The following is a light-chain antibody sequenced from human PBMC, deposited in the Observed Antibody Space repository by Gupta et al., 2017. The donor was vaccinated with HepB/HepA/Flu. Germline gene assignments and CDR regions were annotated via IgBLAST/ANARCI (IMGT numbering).Light chain of an antibody. V-gene: IGLV2-14*01. CDR3: SSYTSSSTPCV. Sequence: QSALTQPASVSGSPGQSITISCNGTSSDVGGYNYVSWYQQHPGKAPKLMIYDVSNRPSGVSNRFSGSKSGNTASLTISGLQAEDEADYYCSSYTSSSTPCVFGTGTKLTVL. CDR2: DVS. J-gene: IGLJ1*01. CDR1: SSDVGGYNY.